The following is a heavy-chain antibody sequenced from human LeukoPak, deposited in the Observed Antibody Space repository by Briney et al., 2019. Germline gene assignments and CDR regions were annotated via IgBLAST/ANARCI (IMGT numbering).Heavy chain of an antibody. Sequence: GGSLRLSCAASGFTFSSYAMSCVRQAPGKGLEWVSAITDSGDRTFYAVSVKGRVTISRDNSKNTLNLQMNSLRAEDTAVYYCARGSRITGWSWGRGTLVTVSS. D-gene: IGHD3-10*01. CDR3: ARGSRITGWS. V-gene: IGHV3-23*01. CDR2: ITDSGDRT. CDR1: GFTFSSYA. J-gene: IGHJ4*02.